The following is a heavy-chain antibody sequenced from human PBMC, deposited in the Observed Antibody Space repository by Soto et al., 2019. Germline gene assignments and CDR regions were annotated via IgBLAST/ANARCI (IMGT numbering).Heavy chain of an antibody. CDR2: IYYSGST. CDR3: ARWSYDFWSGPNSYYFDY. J-gene: IGHJ4*02. D-gene: IGHD3-3*01. CDR1: GGSISSYY. Sequence: SETLSLTCTVSGGSISSYYWSWIRQPPGKGLEWIGYIYYSGSTNYNPSLKSRVTISVDTSKNQFSLKLSSVTAADTAVYYCARWSYDFWSGPNSYYFDYWGQGTLVTVSS. V-gene: IGHV4-59*01.